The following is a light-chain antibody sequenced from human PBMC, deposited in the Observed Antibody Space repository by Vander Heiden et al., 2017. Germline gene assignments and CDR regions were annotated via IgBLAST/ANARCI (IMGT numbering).Light chain of an antibody. CDR2: TND. V-gene: IGLV1-40*01. J-gene: IGLJ2*01. CDR1: RSNIGAGYD. Sequence: QSVLTQPPSVSGAPGQRVTISCTGSRSNIGAGYDVHWYQQLPGTAPKLLIYTNDNRPSGVPDRFSASKSGTSASLAITGLQAEDEADYDCQSYDSSLSGSKICGGGTKLTVL. CDR3: QSYDSSLSGSKI.